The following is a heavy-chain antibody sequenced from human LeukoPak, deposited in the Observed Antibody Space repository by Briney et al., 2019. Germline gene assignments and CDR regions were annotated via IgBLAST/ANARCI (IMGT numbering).Heavy chain of an antibody. CDR2: IYSGGGT. D-gene: IGHD2-21*02. CDR3: ATETDDY. V-gene: IGHV3-66*01. J-gene: IGHJ4*02. CDR1: GFTLSSNY. Sequence: GRSLRLSCAASGFTLSSNYMSWVRQAPGKGLEWVSVIYSGGGTYYADSVKGRFTISRDNSMNTVYLQMNSLRAEDTAVYYCATETDDYWGQGTLVTVSS.